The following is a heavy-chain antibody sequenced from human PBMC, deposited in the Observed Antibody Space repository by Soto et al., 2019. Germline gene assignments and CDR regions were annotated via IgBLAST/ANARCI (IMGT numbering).Heavy chain of an antibody. CDR1: GFTFSTFG. Sequence: QVQLVESGGGVVQPGRSLRLSCAASGFTFSTFGMHWVRQSPGKGLEWVAVIWNGRNSEDYADSVKGRFTISRDNSRNTLYLQMNSLRAEDTAMYYCVTERRNYEFDYWGQGILVTFSS. CDR3: VTERRNYEFDY. V-gene: IGHV3-33*01. CDR2: IWNGRNSE. D-gene: IGHD1-7*01. J-gene: IGHJ4*02.